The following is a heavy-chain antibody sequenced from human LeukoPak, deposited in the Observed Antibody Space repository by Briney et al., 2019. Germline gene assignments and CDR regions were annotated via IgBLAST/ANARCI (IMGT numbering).Heavy chain of an antibody. D-gene: IGHD3-10*01. Sequence: ASVKVSCKASGYTFTSYGISRVRQAPGQGLEWMGWINPNSGGTNYAQNFQGRVTMTRDTSISTAYMELSRLRSDDTAVYYCASLPPPHNYYGSRPGSYYYYMDVWGKGTTVTVSS. CDR2: INPNSGGT. CDR1: GYTFTSYG. CDR3: ASLPPPHNYYGSRPGSYYYYMDV. V-gene: IGHV1-2*02. J-gene: IGHJ6*03.